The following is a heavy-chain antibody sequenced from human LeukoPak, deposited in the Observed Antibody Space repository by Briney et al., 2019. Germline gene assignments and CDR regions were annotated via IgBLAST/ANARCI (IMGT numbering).Heavy chain of an antibody. Sequence: GGSLRLSCAASGFTFSDHYMAWVRQAPGKGLEWVGRIRNKANSYSTEYAASVKGRFTISRDDSKNSVYLQMNSLRAEDTAVYYCAITPCASCYRIRHWDYWGQGTLVTVSS. D-gene: IGHD2-2*01. CDR1: GFTFSDHY. CDR3: AITPCASCYRIRHWDY. CDR2: IRNKANSYST. V-gene: IGHV3-72*01. J-gene: IGHJ4*02.